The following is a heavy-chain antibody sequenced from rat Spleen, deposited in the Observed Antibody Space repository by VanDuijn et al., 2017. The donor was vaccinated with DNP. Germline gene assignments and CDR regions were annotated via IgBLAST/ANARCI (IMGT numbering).Heavy chain of an antibody. V-gene: IGHV5-31*01. CDR2: ITSSGGNT. CDR1: GFTFNKYW. J-gene: IGHJ2*01. Sequence: EVQLVESGGDLVQPGRSLKLSCVASGFTFNKYWMTWIRQVPGKGLEWVAAITSSGGNTYYPDSVKGRFTISRDNAKNTLYLHMNSLRSEDTATYYCAREQHYHFDYWGQGVMVSVSS. CDR3: AREQHYHFDY. D-gene: IGHD1-4*01.